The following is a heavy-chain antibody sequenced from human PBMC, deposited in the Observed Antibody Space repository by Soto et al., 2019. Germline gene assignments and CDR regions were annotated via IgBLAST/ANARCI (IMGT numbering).Heavy chain of an antibody. V-gene: IGHV1-69*02. CDR1: GGTFSSYT. Sequence: SVKVSCKASGGTFSSYTISWVRQAPGQGLEWMGRIIPILGIANYAQKFQGRVTITADKSTSTAYMELSSLRSEDTAVYYCAILVYSSSWIGYYYYGMAAWGQGTPVTVSS. CDR3: AILVYSSSWIGYYYYGMAA. J-gene: IGHJ6*02. D-gene: IGHD6-13*01. CDR2: IIPILGIA.